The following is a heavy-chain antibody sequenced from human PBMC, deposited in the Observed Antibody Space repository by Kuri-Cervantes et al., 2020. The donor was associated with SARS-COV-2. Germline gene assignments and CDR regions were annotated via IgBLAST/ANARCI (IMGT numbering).Heavy chain of an antibody. CDR2: IKQDGSEK. CDR1: GFTFSSYA. J-gene: IGHJ4*02. Sequence: GGSLRLSCAASGFTFSSYAMHWVRQAPGKGLEWVANIKQDGSEKYYVDSVKGRFTISRDNAKNSLYLQMNSLRAEDTAVYYCASTCVSLLCRVGATDYWGQGTLVTVSS. V-gene: IGHV3-7*01. CDR3: ASTCVSLLCRVGATDY. D-gene: IGHD1-26*01.